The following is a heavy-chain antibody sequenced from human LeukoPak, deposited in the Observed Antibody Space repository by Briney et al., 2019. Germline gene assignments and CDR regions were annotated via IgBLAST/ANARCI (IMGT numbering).Heavy chain of an antibody. CDR2: IYSGGNI. CDR3: ARRYSSAWASDY. V-gene: IGHV3-66*01. J-gene: IGHJ4*02. Sequence: PGGSLRLSCAASGFTVSSNYMSWVRQALGKGLEWVSVIYSGGNIYYADSVKGRFTISRDNSKNTLYLQMNSLRAEDTAVYYCARRYSSAWASDYWGQGTLVTVSS. CDR1: GFTVSSNY. D-gene: IGHD6-19*01.